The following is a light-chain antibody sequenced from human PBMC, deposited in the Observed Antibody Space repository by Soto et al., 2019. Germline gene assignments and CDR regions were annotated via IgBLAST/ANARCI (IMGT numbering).Light chain of an antibody. Sequence: EIVMTQSPASLSVSPGEGATLSCRASQTVASNLAWYQQKPGQGPRLLIHGASTRATGVPARFSGSGSGTDFTLTISSLQSEDFAVYYCQQYHNWPPQYTFCQGTKLQIK. CDR2: GAS. CDR1: QTVASN. CDR3: QQYHNWPPQYT. J-gene: IGKJ2*01. V-gene: IGKV3-15*01.